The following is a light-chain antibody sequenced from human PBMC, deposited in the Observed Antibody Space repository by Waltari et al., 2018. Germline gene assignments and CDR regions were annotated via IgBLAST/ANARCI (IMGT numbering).Light chain of an antibody. CDR3: QQYSGYPRT. Sequence: DIQMTQSPSSVSASVGDRVTITCRASQGISSHLAWFQQKPGKAPKSLIYAASSLQRGVPSKFSDSGSGTEFTLTINSLQPEDFATYYCQQYSGYPRTFGQGTRVEI. V-gene: IGKV1-16*02. CDR2: AAS. J-gene: IGKJ1*01. CDR1: QGISSH.